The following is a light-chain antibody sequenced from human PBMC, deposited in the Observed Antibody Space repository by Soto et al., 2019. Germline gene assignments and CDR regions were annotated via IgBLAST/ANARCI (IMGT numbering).Light chain of an antibody. Sequence: DIQRTQSPSSLSASVGDRVTITCQASQDLNKNLIWYQQKPGKAPKLLIYDASDLETGVPSRFSGSGSGTGFTFTISSLQPEDFATYYCQQYESLPLTFGQGTRLAVK. CDR2: DAS. CDR3: QQYESLPLT. V-gene: IGKV1-33*01. J-gene: IGKJ5*01. CDR1: QDLNKN.